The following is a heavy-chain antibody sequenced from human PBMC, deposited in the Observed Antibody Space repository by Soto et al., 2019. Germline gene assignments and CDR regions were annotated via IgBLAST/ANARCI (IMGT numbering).Heavy chain of an antibody. J-gene: IGHJ6*02. D-gene: IGHD2-2*02. CDR3: ARLSRCSSTSCYTHMDV. CDR1: GYSFTSYW. V-gene: IGHV5-51*01. Sequence: GESLKISCKGSGYSFTSYWIGWVRQMPGKGLEWMGIIYPGDSDTRYSPSFQGQVTISADKSISTAYLQWSSLKASDTAMYYCARLSRCSSTSCYTHMDVWGQGTTGTVSS. CDR2: IYPGDSDT.